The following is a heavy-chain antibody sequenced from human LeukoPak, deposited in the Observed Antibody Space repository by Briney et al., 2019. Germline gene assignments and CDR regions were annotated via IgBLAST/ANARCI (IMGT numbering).Heavy chain of an antibody. V-gene: IGHV4-34*01. CDR2: INHSGST. D-gene: IGHD3-16*01. Sequence: SETLSLTCAVYGGSFSGYYWSWIRQPPGKGLEWIGEINHSGSTNYNPSLKSRVTISVDTSKNQFSLKLSSVTAADTAVYYCARQSDFGGNEVDYWGQGTLVTVSS. CDR1: GGSFSGYY. CDR3: ARQSDFGGNEVDY. J-gene: IGHJ4*02.